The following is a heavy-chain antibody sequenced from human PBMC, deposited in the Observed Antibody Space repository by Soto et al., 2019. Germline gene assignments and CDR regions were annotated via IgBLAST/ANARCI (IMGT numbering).Heavy chain of an antibody. CDR2: VSHDGRNT. CDR1: GFTFSDYA. V-gene: IGHV3-30*03. Sequence: VQLVESGGGVVQPGRSLRLSCAASGFTFSDYAMHWVRQAPGKGLEWVAVVSHDGRNTHYADSAKGRFTISRDSSKNTVSLEITSLRAEDTAVYYCATGGRQWLVTSDFNYWGQGALVTVSS. D-gene: IGHD6-19*01. J-gene: IGHJ4*02. CDR3: ATGGRQWLVTSDFNY.